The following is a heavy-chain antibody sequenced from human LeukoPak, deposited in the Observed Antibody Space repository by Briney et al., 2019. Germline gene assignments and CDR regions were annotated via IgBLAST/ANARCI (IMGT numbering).Heavy chain of an antibody. CDR1: GGSISSGGYY. V-gene: IGHV4-39*07. J-gene: IGHJ4*02. CDR3: ARAAGIAVAGSFDY. CDR2: IYHSGST. Sequence: PSETLSLTCTVSGGSISSGGYYWSWVRQPPGKGLEWIGEIYHSGSTNYNPSLKSRVTISVDKSKNQFSLKLSSVTAADTAVYYCARAAGIAVAGSFDYWGQGTLVTVSS. D-gene: IGHD6-19*01.